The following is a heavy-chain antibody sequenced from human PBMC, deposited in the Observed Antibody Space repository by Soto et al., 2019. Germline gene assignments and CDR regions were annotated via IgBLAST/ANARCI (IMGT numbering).Heavy chain of an antibody. CDR2: ISWDGGST. Sequence: EVQLVESGGVVVQPGGSLRLSCAASGFTFDDYAMHWVRQAPGKGLEWVSLISWDGGSTYYADSVKGRFTISRDNSKNSLYLQMNSLRAEDTALYYCAKAAHHWNDAYFFDYWGQGTLVTVSS. J-gene: IGHJ4*02. CDR1: GFTFDDYA. CDR3: AKAAHHWNDAYFFDY. V-gene: IGHV3-43D*04. D-gene: IGHD1-1*01.